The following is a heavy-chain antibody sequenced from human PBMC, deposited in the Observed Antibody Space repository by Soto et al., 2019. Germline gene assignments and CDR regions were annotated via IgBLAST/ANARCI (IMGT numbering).Heavy chain of an antibody. CDR1: GGSISSSSYY. J-gene: IGHJ6*03. CDR2: IYYSGST. V-gene: IGHV4-39*01. D-gene: IGHD3-3*01. Sequence: SETLSLTYTVSGGSISSSSYYWGWIRQPPGKGLEWIGSIYYSGSTYYNPSLKSRVTISVDTSKNQFSLKLSSVTAADTAVYYCARLGLPTIFGVVRPAYYYYMDVWGKGTTVTVSS. CDR3: ARLGLPTIFGVVRPAYYYYMDV.